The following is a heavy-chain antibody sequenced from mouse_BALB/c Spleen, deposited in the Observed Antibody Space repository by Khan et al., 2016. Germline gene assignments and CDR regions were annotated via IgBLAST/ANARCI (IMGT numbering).Heavy chain of an antibody. CDR1: GFAFSSYD. V-gene: IGHV5-12-1*01. D-gene: IGHD1-1*01. Sequence: EVELVESGGGLVKPGGSLKLSCVASGFAFSSYDKSWVRQTPERRLEWVAYINVGGGSTYYPDTVKGRFTISRDNAKHTLYLQMTSLKSEDTAMYDCARNVAYDGSSSPFAYWGQGTLVAVSA. CDR3: ARNVAYDGSSSPFAY. CDR2: INVGGGST. J-gene: IGHJ3*01.